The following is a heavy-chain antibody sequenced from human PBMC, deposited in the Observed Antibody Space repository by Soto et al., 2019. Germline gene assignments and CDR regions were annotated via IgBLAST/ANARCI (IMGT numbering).Heavy chain of an antibody. CDR1: GNSISTTNW. CDR2: IYHSGST. CDR3: ARDVGYHYDGSPPCQFDF. Sequence: QVELQESGPGLVKPSGTLSLTCVVSGNSISTTNWWSWVRQSPGKGLEWIGEIYHSGSTSYNPSLKSRVTRSVDKSKNQFSLKLSSVTAADTAVYYCARDVGYHYDGSPPCQFDFWGQGTLVTVSS. D-gene: IGHD3-22*01. J-gene: IGHJ4*02. V-gene: IGHV4-4*02.